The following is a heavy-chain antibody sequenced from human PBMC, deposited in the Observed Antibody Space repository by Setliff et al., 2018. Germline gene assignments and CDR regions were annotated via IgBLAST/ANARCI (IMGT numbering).Heavy chain of an antibody. CDR3: ARQLSVIGSYYNSRPFYSDY. Sequence: SETLSLTCTVSGGSISSYYWSWIRQPPGEGLEWIGYIYYSGSTNYNPSLKSRVTISVDTSKNQFSLKLSSVTAADTAVYYCARQLSVIGSYYNSRPFYSDYWGQGTLVTVSS. CDR2: IYYSGST. CDR1: GGSISSYY. D-gene: IGHD3-10*01. V-gene: IGHV4-59*08. J-gene: IGHJ4*02.